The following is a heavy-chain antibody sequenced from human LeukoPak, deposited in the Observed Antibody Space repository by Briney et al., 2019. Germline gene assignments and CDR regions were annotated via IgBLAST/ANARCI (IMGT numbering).Heavy chain of an antibody. Sequence: ASVKVSCKASGYTLTSYYMHWVRQAPGQGLEWMGIINPSGGSTSYAQKFQGRVTMTRDASTSTVYMELSSLRSEDTAVYYCAREFSEHDAFDIWGQGTMVTVSS. CDR2: INPSGGST. D-gene: IGHD6-25*01. J-gene: IGHJ3*02. CDR1: GYTLTSYY. CDR3: AREFSEHDAFDI. V-gene: IGHV1-46*01.